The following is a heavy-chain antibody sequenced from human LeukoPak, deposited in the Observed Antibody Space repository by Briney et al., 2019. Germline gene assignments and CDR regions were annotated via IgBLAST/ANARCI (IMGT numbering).Heavy chain of an antibody. V-gene: IGHV3-23*01. Sequence: GGSLRLSCAASGFTFSNYGMNWVRQAPGKGLEWVSAITGGGGSTYYADSVKGRFTISRDNSKNTLYLQMNSLRVEDTAVYYCAKGRQVVATIPPYFDYWGQGALVTVSS. CDR3: AKGRQVVATIPPYFDY. CDR2: ITGGGGST. D-gene: IGHD2-15*01. J-gene: IGHJ4*02. CDR1: GFTFSNYG.